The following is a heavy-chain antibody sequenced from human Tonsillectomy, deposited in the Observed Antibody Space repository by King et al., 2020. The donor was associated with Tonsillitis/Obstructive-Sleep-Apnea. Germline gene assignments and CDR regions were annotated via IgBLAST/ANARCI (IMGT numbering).Heavy chain of an antibody. J-gene: IGHJ4*02. CDR1: GFSLSTSGVG. V-gene: IGHV2-5*02. CDR3: AHRPPSSLSSGFDY. CDR2: IYWDDDK. D-gene: IGHD6-6*01. Sequence: TLKESGPTLVKPPQTLTLTCTFSGFSLSTSGVGVGWIRQPPGKALQWLALIYWDDDKYYSPSLKSRLTITKDTSINQVVLTMTNVDPVDTATYYCAHRPPSSLSSGFDYWGQGTLVTVSS.